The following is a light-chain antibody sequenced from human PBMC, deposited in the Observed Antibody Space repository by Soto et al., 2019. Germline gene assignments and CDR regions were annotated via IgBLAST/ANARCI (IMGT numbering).Light chain of an antibody. V-gene: IGKV3-11*01. CDR3: QQRKHWPPIT. J-gene: IGKJ5*01. CDR2: DSS. Sequence: EVDFTQSPATLSLSPGETARLSCRASQTIDKFLAWYQQRPGQPPRLLIFDSSNRATGVPVRFSGSGSGTVFTLTIGSLEPEDSAVYYCQQRKHWPPITFGQGTRLEIK. CDR1: QTIDKF.